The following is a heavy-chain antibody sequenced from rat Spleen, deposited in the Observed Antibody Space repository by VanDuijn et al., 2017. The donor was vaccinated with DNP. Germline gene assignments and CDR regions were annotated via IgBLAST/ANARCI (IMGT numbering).Heavy chain of an antibody. V-gene: IGHV5-25*01. CDR2: ISSTGVVT. Sequence: EVQLVESGGGLVQPGRSLKLSCVASGFTFSDYDMAWVRQAPTKGLEWVAAISSTGVVTYYRDSVKGRFTLSRDNAKSTLYLQMDSLRSEDTATYYCTTHGSIATISTGAMDVWGQGTSVTVSS. CDR1: GFTFSDYD. J-gene: IGHJ4*01. CDR3: TTHGSIATISTGAMDV. D-gene: IGHD1-2*01.